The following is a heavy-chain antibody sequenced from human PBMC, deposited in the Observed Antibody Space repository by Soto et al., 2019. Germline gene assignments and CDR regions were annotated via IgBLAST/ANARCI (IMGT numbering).Heavy chain of an antibody. CDR3: ARDPAP. Sequence: QVQLQDSGPGLVKPSQTLSLTCTVSGGSISTGGYYWSWIRQRPGKGLEWIGYIYNSAPTYYHPSLKSRVTISVDTSKNQFSLKLSSVTVADTAIYYCARDPAPWGQGALVTVSS. J-gene: IGHJ5*02. CDR2: IYNSAPT. V-gene: IGHV4-31*03. CDR1: GGSISTGGYY.